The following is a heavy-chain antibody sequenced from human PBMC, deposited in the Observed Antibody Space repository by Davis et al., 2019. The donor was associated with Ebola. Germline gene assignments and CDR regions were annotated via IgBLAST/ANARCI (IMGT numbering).Heavy chain of an antibody. V-gene: IGHV5-10-1*01. CDR1: GYSFTSYW. Sequence: GESLKISCKGSGYSFTSYWISWVRQMPGNGLEWMGRIDPSDSYTNYSPSFQGHVTISADKSISTAYLQWSSLKASDTAMYYCARLGSYGSTSYYYYGMDVWGQGTTVTVSS. D-gene: IGHD5-18*01. J-gene: IGHJ6*02. CDR2: IDPSDSYT. CDR3: ARLGSYGSTSYYYYGMDV.